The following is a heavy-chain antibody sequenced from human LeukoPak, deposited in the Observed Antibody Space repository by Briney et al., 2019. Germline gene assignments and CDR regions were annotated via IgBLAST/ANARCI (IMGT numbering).Heavy chain of an antibody. J-gene: IGHJ4*02. CDR3: ARDPAYGAFDY. V-gene: IGHV3-7*01. CDR1: GFTMSSHG. CDR2: IDPDGNTK. D-gene: IGHD4-17*01. Sequence: GGSLRLSCAASGFTMSSHGMTWVRQAPGRGLEWVANIDPDGNTKNYLDSVKGRFTISRDNARNSLCLQLNSLRAEDTSVYYCARDPAYGAFDYWGQGTLVTVSS.